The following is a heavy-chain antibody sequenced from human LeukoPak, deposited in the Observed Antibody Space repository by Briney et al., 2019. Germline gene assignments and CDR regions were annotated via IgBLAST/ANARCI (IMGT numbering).Heavy chain of an antibody. D-gene: IGHD3-22*01. CDR3: ARDRMYYDSSGYHYEAYYFDY. CDR1: GYSISSGYY. Sequence: SETLSLTCAVSGYSISSGYYWGWIRQPPGKGLEWIGIIYHSGSTYYNPSLKSRVTISVDTSKNQFSLKLSSVTAADTAVYYCARDRMYYDSSGYHYEAYYFDYWGQGTLVTVSS. J-gene: IGHJ4*02. V-gene: IGHV4-38-2*02. CDR2: IYHSGST.